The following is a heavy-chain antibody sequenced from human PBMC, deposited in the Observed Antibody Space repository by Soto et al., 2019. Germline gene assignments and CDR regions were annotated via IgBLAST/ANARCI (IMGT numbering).Heavy chain of an antibody. J-gene: IGHJ4*02. V-gene: IGHV4-34*01. CDR3: ARQRGRGSGSYYRSYFGY. CDR1: GGSFSGYY. Sequence: SETLSLTCAVYGGSFSGYYWSWIRQPPGKGLEWIGEINHSGSTNYNPSLKRRVTISVDTSKNQFSLKLSSVTAADTAVYYCARQRGRGSGSYYRSYFGYWGQGTLVTVSS. CDR2: INHSGST. D-gene: IGHD3-10*01.